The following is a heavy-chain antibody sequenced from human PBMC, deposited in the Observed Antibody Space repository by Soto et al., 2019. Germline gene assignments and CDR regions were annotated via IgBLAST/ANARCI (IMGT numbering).Heavy chain of an antibody. CDR2: SIPIQGTA. CDR1: GGTFTSYI. CDR3: ARDPGWLFPFYYMDV. Sequence: SVKVSCKASGGTFTSYIFTWVRQAPGQGLEWMGRSIPIQGTADYALKFQGRVTITRDTSASTAYMELSSLRSEDTAVYYCARDPGWLFPFYYMDVWGKRTTVTVSS. V-gene: IGHV1-69*08. D-gene: IGHD3-22*01. J-gene: IGHJ6*03.